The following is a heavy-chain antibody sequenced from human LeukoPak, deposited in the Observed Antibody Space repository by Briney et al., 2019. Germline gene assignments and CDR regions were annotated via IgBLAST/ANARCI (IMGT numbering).Heavy chain of an antibody. V-gene: IGHV4-59*01. J-gene: IGHJ4*02. CDR3: ARIDRSGYNQLDY. D-gene: IGHD3-22*01. CDR1: GGSISSYY. Sequence: SETLSLTCAVYGGSISSYYWSWIRQPPGKGLEWIGYIYYSGSTNYNPSLKSRVTISVDTSKNQFSLKLSSVTAADTAVYYCARIDRSGYNQLDYWGQGTLVTVSS. CDR2: IYYSGST.